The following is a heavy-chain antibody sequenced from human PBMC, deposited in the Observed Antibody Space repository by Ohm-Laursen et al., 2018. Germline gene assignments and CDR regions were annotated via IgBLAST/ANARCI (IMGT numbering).Heavy chain of an antibody. CDR2: INPASGGT. CDR3: ARDSVYSSGWYPI. D-gene: IGHD6-19*01. Sequence: GASVKVSCKASGYTFTGYYMHWVRQAPGQGPEWMGWINPASGGTKYAQKFQGRVTMTTDTSTSTSYMELRSLRSDDTAVYYCARDSVYSSGWYPIWGQGTMVTVSS. J-gene: IGHJ3*02. CDR1: GYTFTGYY. V-gene: IGHV1-2*02.